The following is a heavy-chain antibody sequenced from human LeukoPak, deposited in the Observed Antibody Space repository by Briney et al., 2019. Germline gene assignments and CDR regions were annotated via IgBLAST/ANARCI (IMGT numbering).Heavy chain of an antibody. CDR2: ISGSGGST. J-gene: IGHJ4*02. Sequence: GGSLRLSCAASGFTFSSYALSCVGQAPGKGLEWVSTISGSGGSTYYADSVKGRFTISRDNSKNTLYLQMNSLRAEDTAIYYCANSPIFGELLYYFDYWGQGTLVTVSS. CDR1: GFTFSSYA. D-gene: IGHD3-10*01. V-gene: IGHV3-23*01. CDR3: ANSPIFGELLYYFDY.